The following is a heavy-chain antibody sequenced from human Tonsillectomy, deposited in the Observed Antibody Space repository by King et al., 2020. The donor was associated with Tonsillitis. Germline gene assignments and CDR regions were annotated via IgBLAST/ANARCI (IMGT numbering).Heavy chain of an antibody. V-gene: IGHV3-15*01. CDR1: GFTFSNAW. CDR3: TTERGVDAFDI. D-gene: IGHD3-10*01. Sequence: VQLVESGGGLVKPGGSLRLPCAASGFTFSNAWMSWVRQAPGKGLEWVGRIKSKTDGGTTDYAAPVKGRFTISRDDSKNTLYLQMNSLKTEDTAVYYCTTERGVDAFDIWGQGTMVTVSS. CDR2: IKSKTDGGTT. J-gene: IGHJ3*02.